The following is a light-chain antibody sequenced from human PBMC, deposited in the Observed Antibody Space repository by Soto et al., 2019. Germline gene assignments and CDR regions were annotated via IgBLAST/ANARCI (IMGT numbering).Light chain of an antibody. CDR3: QQRSNWPPGT. Sequence: IQMTQSPSTLSASVGDRVTITCRASQNIERWLAWYQQKPGKAPKLLLYDVSSLESGVPSRFSGSGSGTEFTLTISSLEPEDFAVYYCQQRSNWPPGTFGQGTKVDIK. V-gene: IGKV1-5*01. J-gene: IGKJ1*01. CDR2: DVS. CDR1: QNIERW.